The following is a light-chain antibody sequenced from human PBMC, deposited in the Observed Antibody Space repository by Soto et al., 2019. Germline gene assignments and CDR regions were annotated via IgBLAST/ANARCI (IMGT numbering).Light chain of an antibody. CDR3: QQANSFPPT. CDR2: DAS. J-gene: IGKJ1*01. Sequence: DIQMTQSPSTLSASVGDRVTITCRASQSISSWLAWYQQKPGKAPKTMIYDASSLESGVPSRFSGSGSGTDFTLTISSLQPEDFATYYCQQANSFPPTFGQGTKVDIK. V-gene: IGKV1-5*01. CDR1: QSISSW.